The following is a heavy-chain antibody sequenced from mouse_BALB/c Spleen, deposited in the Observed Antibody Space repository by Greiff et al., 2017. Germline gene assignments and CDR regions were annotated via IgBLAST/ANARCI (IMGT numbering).Heavy chain of an antibody. D-gene: IGHD2-4*01. J-gene: IGHJ3*01. V-gene: IGHV1-61*01. CDR1: GYSFTSYW. Sequence: QVQLQQPGAELVRPGASVKLSCKASGYSFTSYWMNWVKQRPGQGLEWIGMINPSDSETRLNQKFKDKATLTVDKSSSTAYMQLSSPTSEDSAVYYCARSGITTWFAYWGQGTLVTVSA. CDR3: ARSGITTWFAY. CDR2: INPSDSET.